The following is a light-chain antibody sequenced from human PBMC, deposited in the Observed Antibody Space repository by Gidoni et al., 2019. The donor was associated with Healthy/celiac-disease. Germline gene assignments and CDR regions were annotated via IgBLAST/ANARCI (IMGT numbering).Light chain of an antibody. J-gene: IGKJ2*01. Sequence: DIQMTQSPSTLSASVGDRVTITCRASQSISSWLAWYQQKPGKAPKLLIYKASSLESGVPSRFSGSGSGTEFTLTISSLQPDDFATYYFQQYNSYYTFXXXTKLEIK. V-gene: IGKV1-5*03. CDR1: QSISSW. CDR3: QQYNSYYT. CDR2: KAS.